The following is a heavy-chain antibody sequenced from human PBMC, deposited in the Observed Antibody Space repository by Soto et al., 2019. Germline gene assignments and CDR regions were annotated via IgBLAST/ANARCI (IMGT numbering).Heavy chain of an antibody. CDR3: AREGDAFDI. J-gene: IGHJ3*02. CDR2: IKQDGSEK. V-gene: IGHV3-7*04. CDR1: GFTFSNHY. Sequence: EVQLVESGGGLVQYGGSLRLSCAASGFTFSNHYISWIRQAPGKGLEWVANIKQDGSEKYYVDSVKGRFTISRDNAKKLLYLQMNRLRVEETAVYYCAREGDAFDIWGQGTMVTVS.